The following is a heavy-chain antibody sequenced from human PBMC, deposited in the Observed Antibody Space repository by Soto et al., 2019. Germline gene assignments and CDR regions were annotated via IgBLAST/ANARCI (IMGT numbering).Heavy chain of an antibody. V-gene: IGHV3-74*01. J-gene: IGHJ5*02. CDR1: GFTFSSFW. D-gene: IGHD1-26*01. CDR3: ASDRDRGWFDP. Sequence: GGSLRLSCAASGFTFSSFWMHWVRQVPGKGLVWVSRIKSDGSSTDYADSVKGRFTISRDNAKNTLYLQMNSLRAADTAVYYCASDRDRGWFDPWGQGTLVTVSS. CDR2: IKSDGSST.